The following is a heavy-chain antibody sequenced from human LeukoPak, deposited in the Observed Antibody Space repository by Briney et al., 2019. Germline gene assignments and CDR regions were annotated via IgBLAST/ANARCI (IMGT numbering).Heavy chain of an antibody. V-gene: IGHV3-11*01. J-gene: IGHJ6*02. CDR1: RFTLSDYY. Sequence: GGSLRLSCAPSRFTLSDYYMSCIRQAPGKGLGWVSYISSSGSTIYYADSVKGRFTISRDNAKNSLYLQMNSLRAEDTALYYCAKDLIWFGELGDYGMDVWGQGTTVTVSS. D-gene: IGHD3-10*01. CDR2: ISSSGSTI. CDR3: AKDLIWFGELGDYGMDV.